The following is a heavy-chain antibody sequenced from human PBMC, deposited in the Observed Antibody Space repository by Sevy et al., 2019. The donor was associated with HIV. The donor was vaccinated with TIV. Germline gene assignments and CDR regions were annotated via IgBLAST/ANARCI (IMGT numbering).Heavy chain of an antibody. J-gene: IGHJ4*02. CDR1: GFTFSSDS. CDR3: ARDQLANWNDDIISDY. CDR2: IRSSSSYI. V-gene: IGHV3-21*01. D-gene: IGHD1-20*01. Sequence: GGSLRLSCAASGFTFSSDSMNWVRQAPGKGLEWVSSIRSSSSYIYYADSVKGRFTISRDNAKNSLYLQMNSLRAEDTAVYYCARDQLANWNDDIISDYWGQGTLVTVSS.